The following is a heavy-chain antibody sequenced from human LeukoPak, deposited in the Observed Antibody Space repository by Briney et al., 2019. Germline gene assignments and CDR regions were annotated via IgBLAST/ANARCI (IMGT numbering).Heavy chain of an antibody. CDR1: GFTFSSYS. CDR2: ISTSSSYI. D-gene: IGHD3-22*01. J-gene: IGHJ2*01. V-gene: IGHV3-21*01. CDR3: ARKVRGTMLVSGNFGYFDL. Sequence: PGGSLRLSCAASGFTFSSYSMNWVRQAPGKGLEWVSSISTSSSYIYYADSVKGRFTISRDNSKNTLYLQMKSLRPEDTAVCYCARKVRGTMLVSGNFGYFDLWGRGTLVTVSS.